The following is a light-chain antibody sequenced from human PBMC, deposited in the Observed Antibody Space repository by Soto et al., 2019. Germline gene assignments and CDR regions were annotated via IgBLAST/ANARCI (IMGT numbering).Light chain of an antibody. CDR1: QGVSSN. Sequence: EIVMTQSPATLSVSPGGRATLSCRASQGVSSNLAWYQQKPGQAPRLLIYGASTRATGIPARFSGSGSGTEFTLTISSLQSEDFAVYYCQQYNNWPPYTFGQGTKLEIK. J-gene: IGKJ2*01. CDR3: QQYNNWPPYT. CDR2: GAS. V-gene: IGKV3-15*01.